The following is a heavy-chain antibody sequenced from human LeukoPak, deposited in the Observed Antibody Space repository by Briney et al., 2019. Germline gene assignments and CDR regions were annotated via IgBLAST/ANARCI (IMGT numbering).Heavy chain of an antibody. CDR1: GFTFGTYA. V-gene: IGHV3-53*01. D-gene: IGHD5-24*01. CDR3: ARGGRDGYNYFDY. CDR2: IYSGGST. Sequence: GGSLRLSCAASGFTFGTYAMSWVRQAPGKGLEWVSVIYSGGSTDYADSVKGRFTISRDNSKNTLYLQMNSLRAEDTAVYYCARGGRDGYNYFDYWGQGTLVTVSS. J-gene: IGHJ4*02.